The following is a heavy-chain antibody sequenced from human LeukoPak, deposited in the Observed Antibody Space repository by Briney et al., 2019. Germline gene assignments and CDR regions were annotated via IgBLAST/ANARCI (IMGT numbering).Heavy chain of an antibody. J-gene: IGHJ5*02. CDR2: INHSGST. D-gene: IGHD3-10*01. Sequence: SETLSLTCAVYGGSFSGYYWSWIRQPPGKGLEWIGEINHSGSTNYNPSLKSRVTISVDTSKNQFSLKLSSVTAADTAVYYCARKKRSGSYYNVNWFDPWGQGTLVTVSS. CDR1: GGSFSGYY. CDR3: ARKKRSGSYYNVNWFDP. V-gene: IGHV4-34*01.